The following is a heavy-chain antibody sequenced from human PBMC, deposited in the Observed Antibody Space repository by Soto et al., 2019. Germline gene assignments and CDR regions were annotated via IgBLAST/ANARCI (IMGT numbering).Heavy chain of an antibody. CDR3: ARGISPDDYSNYY. CDR2: VIPIFGTA. J-gene: IGHJ4*02. CDR1: GGTFSSYA. D-gene: IGHD4-4*01. V-gene: IGHV1-69*13. Sequence: SVKVSCKASGGTFSSYAISWVRQAPGQGLEWMGGVIPIFGTANYAQKFQGRVTITADESTSTAYMELSSLRSEDTAVYYCARGISPDDYSNYYWGQGTLVTVSS.